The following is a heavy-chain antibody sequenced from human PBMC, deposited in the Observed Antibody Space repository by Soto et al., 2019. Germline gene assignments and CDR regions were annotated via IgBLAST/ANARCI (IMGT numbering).Heavy chain of an antibody. V-gene: IGHV3-74*01. CDR1: GFSIRKYW. D-gene: IGHD2-8*01. CDR3: AIQDCTNDVCLDAAVTFGGALEY. J-gene: IGHJ4*02. Sequence: EVQLVESGGGLVKPGEALRLAGAASGFSIRKYWMHWVRQAPGKGPVWVSYISGDGTTTDYAGSVKGRFTISRDNAKNSLFLQMDSVTVDAMAIYICAIQDCTNDVCLDAAVTFGGALEYWGRGAQVTVSS. CDR2: ISGDGTTT.